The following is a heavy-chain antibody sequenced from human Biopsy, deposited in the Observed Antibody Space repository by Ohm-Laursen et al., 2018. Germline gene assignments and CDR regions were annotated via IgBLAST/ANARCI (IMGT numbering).Heavy chain of an antibody. CDR1: GGSINSYY. V-gene: IGHV4-59*08. Sequence: SETLSLTCTVSGGSINSYYWSWIRQPPGKGLEWIGYIYYTGSTNYGPSLESRVIMSVDTSKNQFSLRLSSVTAADTAVYYCARRDYRNGFKFDFWGQGTLVTVSS. J-gene: IGHJ4*02. CDR3: ARRDYRNGFKFDF. CDR2: IYYTGST. D-gene: IGHD3-16*01.